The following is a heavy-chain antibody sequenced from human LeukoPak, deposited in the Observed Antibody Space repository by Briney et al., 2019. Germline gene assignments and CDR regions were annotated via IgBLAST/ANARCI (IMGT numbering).Heavy chain of an antibody. J-gene: IGHJ6*03. CDR1: GFTFSSYG. V-gene: IGHV3-30*18. D-gene: IGHD2-2*01. Sequence: GGSLRLSCAASGFTFSSYGMHWVRQAPGKGLEWVAFISYDGSNKYYADSVKGRFTISRDNSKNTLYLQMNSLRVEDTAVYYCAKDSYQLQSRVGYMDVWGTGTTVTVSS. CDR3: AKDSYQLQSRVGYMDV. CDR2: ISYDGSNK.